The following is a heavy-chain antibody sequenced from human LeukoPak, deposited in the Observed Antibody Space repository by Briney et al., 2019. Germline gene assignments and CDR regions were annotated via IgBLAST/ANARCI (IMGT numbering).Heavy chain of an antibody. CDR1: GYSISSGYY. V-gene: IGHV4-38-2*02. CDR2: IYYSGST. CDR3: ARLATLYYYYYMDV. J-gene: IGHJ6*03. Sequence: PSETLSLTCTVSGYSISSGYYWGWIRQPPGKGLEWIGSIYYSGSTYYSPSLKSRVTISVDTSKNQFSLKLSSVTAADTAVYYCARLATLYYYYYMDVWGKGITVIVSS.